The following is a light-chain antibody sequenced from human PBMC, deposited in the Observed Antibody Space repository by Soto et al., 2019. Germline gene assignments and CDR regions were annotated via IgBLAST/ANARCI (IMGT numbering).Light chain of an antibody. V-gene: IGLV1-47*01. J-gene: IGLJ1*01. CDR3: SGWDDSLRGYI. Sequence: QSVLTQPPSASGTPGQGITISCSGSSSNIGSNYVYWYQQLPGTAPKLLIYRNIQRPSGVPDRFSGSKSGSTASLVISGFRSEDEADYFCSGWDDSLRGYIFGPGTKLTVL. CDR2: RNI. CDR1: SSNIGSNY.